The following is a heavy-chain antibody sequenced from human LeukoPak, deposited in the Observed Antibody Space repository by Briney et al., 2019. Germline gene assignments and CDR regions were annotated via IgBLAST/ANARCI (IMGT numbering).Heavy chain of an antibody. V-gene: IGHV1-69*13. J-gene: IGHJ6*02. CDR3: ARGGSRYSTPSWYGMDV. CDR1: GGTFSSYA. Sequence: ASVKVSCKASGGTFSSYAISWVRQAPGQGLGWMGGIIPIFGTANYAQKFQGRVTITADESTSTAYMELSSLRSEDTAVYYCARGGSRYSTPSWYGMDVWGQGTTVTVSS. D-gene: IGHD3-10*01. CDR2: IIPIFGTA.